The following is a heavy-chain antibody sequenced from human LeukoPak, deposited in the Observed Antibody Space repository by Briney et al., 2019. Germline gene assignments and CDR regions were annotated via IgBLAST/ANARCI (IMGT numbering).Heavy chain of an antibody. D-gene: IGHD2-2*01. CDR3: ARVPGYCSSTGCYTSGWFDP. Sequence: SETLSLTCTVSGGSISSSSHYWGWIRQSPGKGLEWIGYIYYSGSTNYNPSLKSRVTISVDTSKNQFSLKLSSVTAADTAVYYCARVPGYCSSTGCYTSGWFDPWGQGTLVTVSS. CDR2: IYYSGST. V-gene: IGHV4-61*05. CDR1: GGSISSSSHY. J-gene: IGHJ5*02.